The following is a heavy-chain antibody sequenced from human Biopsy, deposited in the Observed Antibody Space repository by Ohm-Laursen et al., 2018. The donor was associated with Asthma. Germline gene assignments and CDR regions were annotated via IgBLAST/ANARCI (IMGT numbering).Heavy chain of an antibody. CDR1: GFTFNSYW. D-gene: IGHD2-8*01. CDR3: ARGGYCTSPTCPWGRYATDV. CDR2: IKKDGREE. V-gene: IGHV3-7*01. J-gene: IGHJ6*02. Sequence: SLRLSCSASGFTFNSYWMSWVRQAPGKGLEWVANIKKDGREEYYVDSVKGRFTISRDNAKNSLFLHTNSLRAGDSAVYYCARGGYCTSPTCPWGRYATDVWGQGTTVTVSS.